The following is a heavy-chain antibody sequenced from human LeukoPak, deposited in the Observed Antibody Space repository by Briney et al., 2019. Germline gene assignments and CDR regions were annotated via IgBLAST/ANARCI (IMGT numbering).Heavy chain of an antibody. V-gene: IGHV1-8*03. J-gene: IGHJ6*03. Sequence: GASVKASCKASGYTFTSYDINWVRQVTGQGLEWMGWMNPKSGNTGYAQKFQGRVTITRNTSISTAYMEVSSLRYEDTAVYYCARRAVDNSYYYYMDVWGKGTTVTVSS. D-gene: IGHD6-19*01. CDR3: ARRAVDNSYYYYMDV. CDR1: GYTFTSYD. CDR2: MNPKSGNT.